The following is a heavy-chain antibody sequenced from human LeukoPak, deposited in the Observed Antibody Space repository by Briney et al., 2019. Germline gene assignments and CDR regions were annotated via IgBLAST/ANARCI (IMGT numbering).Heavy chain of an antibody. Sequence: GASVKVSCKASGYTFTSYDINWVRQATGQGLEWMGWMNPNSGNTGYAQKFQGRVTMTRNTSISTAYMELSSLRSEDTAVYYCARGTDYSNYGGQWFDPWGQGTLVTVSS. CDR1: GYTFTSYD. V-gene: IGHV1-8*01. CDR3: ARGTDYSNYGGQWFDP. CDR2: MNPNSGNT. J-gene: IGHJ5*02. D-gene: IGHD4-11*01.